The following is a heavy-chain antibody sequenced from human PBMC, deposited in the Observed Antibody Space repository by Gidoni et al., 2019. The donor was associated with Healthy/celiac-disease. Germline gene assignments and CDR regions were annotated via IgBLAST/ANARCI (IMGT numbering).Heavy chain of an antibody. D-gene: IGHD5-18*01. CDR2: ISYDGSNK. CDR1: RFTFSSYG. CDR3: AKRLFRGRQLWLSQGVDY. Sequence: QVQLVESGGGVVQPGMSLRLSCAASRFTFSSYGRHWVRQAPGKGLEWVAVISYDGSNKYYADSVKGRFTISRDNSKNTLYLQMNSLRAEDTAVYYCAKRLFRGRQLWLSQGVDYWGQGTLVTVSS. V-gene: IGHV3-30*18. J-gene: IGHJ4*02.